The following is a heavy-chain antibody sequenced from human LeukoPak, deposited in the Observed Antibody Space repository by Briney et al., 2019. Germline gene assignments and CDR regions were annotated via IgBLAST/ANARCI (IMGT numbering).Heavy chain of an antibody. J-gene: IGHJ5*02. Sequence: TSETLSLTCAVYGGSFSGYCWSWIRQPPGKGLEWIGEINHSGSTNYNPSLKGRVTMSVDTSKNQFSLKLSSVTAADTAVYYCARSPRLLWFGTASWFDPWGQGTLVTVSS. V-gene: IGHV4-34*01. CDR1: GGSFSGYC. CDR3: ARSPRLLWFGTASWFDP. CDR2: INHSGST. D-gene: IGHD3-10*01.